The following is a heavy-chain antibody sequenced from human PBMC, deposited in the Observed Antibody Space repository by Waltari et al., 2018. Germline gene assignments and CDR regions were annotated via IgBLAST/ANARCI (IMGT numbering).Heavy chain of an antibody. CDR3: ARIDGSGWYGS. V-gene: IGHV3-64*01. CDR1: GFTFSAYR. D-gene: IGHD6-19*01. J-gene: IGHJ4*02. CDR2: FSRDGVTT. Sequence: EVQLVESGGGLVQPGGSLRLSCAASGFTFSAYRMHWVRQAPGKGLEYVSAFSRDGVTTYYANSVKGRFTISRDNSKNTLYLQMGSLRAEDMAVYYCARIDGSGWYGSWGQGTLVTVSS.